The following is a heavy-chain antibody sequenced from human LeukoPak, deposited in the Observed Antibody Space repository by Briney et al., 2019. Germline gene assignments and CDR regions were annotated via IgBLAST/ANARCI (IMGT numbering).Heavy chain of an antibody. CDR3: ARAESSGLWFGELPIDC. D-gene: IGHD3-10*01. V-gene: IGHV3-7*03. CDR1: GFTFSSYW. Sequence: GGSLRLSCAASGFTFSSYWMSWVRQAPGKGLEWVANIKQDGSEKYYVDSVKGRFTISRDNAKNSLYLQMNSLRAEDTAVYYCARAESSGLWFGELPIDCWGQGTLVTVSS. J-gene: IGHJ4*02. CDR2: IKQDGSEK.